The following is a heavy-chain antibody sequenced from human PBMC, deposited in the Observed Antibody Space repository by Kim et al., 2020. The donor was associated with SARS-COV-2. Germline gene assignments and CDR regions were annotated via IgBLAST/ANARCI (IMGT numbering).Heavy chain of an antibody. V-gene: IGHV3-33*06. J-gene: IGHJ4*02. Sequence: VKGRFTISRDNSKNTLYLQMNSLRAEDTAVYYCAKDRGPGLYGDYLYFDYWGQGTLVTVSS. CDR3: AKDRGPGLYGDYLYFDY. D-gene: IGHD4-17*01.